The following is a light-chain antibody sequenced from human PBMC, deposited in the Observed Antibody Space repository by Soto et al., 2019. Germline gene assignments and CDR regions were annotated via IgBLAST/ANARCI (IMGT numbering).Light chain of an antibody. J-gene: IGLJ1*01. CDR2: DVS. V-gene: IGLV2-11*01. Sequence: QSALTQPRSVSGSPGQSVTISCTGTSSDVGGYNYVSWYQQHPGKAPKVMIYDVSERPPGVPDRFSGSKSGNTASLTISGLQAEDEADYYCCSYAGSPRYVFGPGTKVTVL. CDR1: SSDVGGYNY. CDR3: CSYAGSPRYV.